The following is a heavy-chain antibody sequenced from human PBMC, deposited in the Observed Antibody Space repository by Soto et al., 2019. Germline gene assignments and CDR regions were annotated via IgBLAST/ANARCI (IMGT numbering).Heavy chain of an antibody. CDR1: VSFGSGSL. J-gene: IGHJ4*02. Sequence: SSSXALSGSLWVSFGSGSLLILVRQPPGKGLEYIGFMHSTWTSNYNSSLKSRVSVSVDPSKNQISLNLKSVTAEDTDAYYCERQGHKLARVVWGRGILVTVSS. CDR3: ERQGHKLARVV. CDR2: MHSTWTS. V-gene: IGHV4-59*02. D-gene: IGHD3-10*01.